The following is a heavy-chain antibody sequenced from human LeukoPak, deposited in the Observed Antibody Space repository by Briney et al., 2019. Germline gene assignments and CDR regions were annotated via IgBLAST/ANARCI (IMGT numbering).Heavy chain of an antibody. CDR1: GFTFSNYA. J-gene: IGHJ5*02. Sequence: GGSLRLSCAASGFTFSNYAMAWVRQAPGKGLEWVSGLSGSGGSTYYADSVKGRFTISRDNSKNTLYLQMNSLRAEDTAVYYCAKTVLGATRFTWFDPWGQGTLVTVSS. CDR2: LSGSGGST. CDR3: AKTVLGATRFTWFDP. V-gene: IGHV3-23*01. D-gene: IGHD1-26*01.